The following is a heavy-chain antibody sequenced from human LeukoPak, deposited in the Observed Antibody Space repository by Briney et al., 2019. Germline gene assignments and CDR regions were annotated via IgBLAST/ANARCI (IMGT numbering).Heavy chain of an antibody. J-gene: IGHJ3*02. D-gene: IGHD5-18*01. Sequence: PSETLSLTCAVYGGSFSGYYWSWIRQPPGKGLEWIGNIYYSGSTYYNPSLKSRVTISVDTSKNEFSLKLSSVTAADTAVYYCARDGLWIQNAFDIWGQGTMVTVSA. V-gene: IGHV4-34*01. CDR2: IYYSGST. CDR1: GGSFSGYY. CDR3: ARDGLWIQNAFDI.